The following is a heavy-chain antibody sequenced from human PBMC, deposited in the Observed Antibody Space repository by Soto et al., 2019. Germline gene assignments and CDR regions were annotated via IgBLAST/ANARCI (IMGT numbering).Heavy chain of an antibody. CDR2: INHSGSA. J-gene: IGHJ4*02. CDR1: GGAFSGYI. CDR3: ARGLISGSHYSGGWYYFDS. D-gene: IGHD1-26*01. Sequence: QVQLQQSGAGLLKPSETLSLTCAVYGGAFSGYIWTWIRQTPGKGLQWIGQINHSGSANYNPSLKSRVTISVHTSNSQFSLELSSVTAADTAVYYCARGLISGSHYSGGWYYFDSWGQGTQGTVSS. V-gene: IGHV4-34*01.